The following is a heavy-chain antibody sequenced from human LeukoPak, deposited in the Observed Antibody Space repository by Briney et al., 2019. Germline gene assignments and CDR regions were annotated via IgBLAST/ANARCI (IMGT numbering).Heavy chain of an antibody. CDR2: ISGDGGST. Sequence: PGGSLRLSCAASGFTFDDYAMHWVRQAPGKGLEWVSLISGDGGSTYYADSVKGRFTISRDDSKNTLYVQMNSLRAEDTAVYYCAKSVGSGSYYNNDCWGQGTLVTVSS. CDR1: GFTFDDYA. CDR3: AKSVGSGSYYNNDC. D-gene: IGHD3-10*01. J-gene: IGHJ4*02. V-gene: IGHV3-43*02.